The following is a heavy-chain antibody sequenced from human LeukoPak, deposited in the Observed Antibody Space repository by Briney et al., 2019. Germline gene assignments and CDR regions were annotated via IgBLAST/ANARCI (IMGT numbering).Heavy chain of an antibody. CDR1: GYSISSGYY. J-gene: IGHJ4*02. D-gene: IGHD4-17*01. CDR2: IYHSGST. Sequence: PSETLSLTCAVSGYSISSGYYWGWIRQPPGKGLEWIGSIYHSGSTYYNPSLKSRVTISVDTSKNQFSLKLSSVTAADTAVYYCARVHSSIGDYMLDCWGQGTLVTVSS. CDR3: ARVHSSIGDYMLDC. V-gene: IGHV4-38-2*01.